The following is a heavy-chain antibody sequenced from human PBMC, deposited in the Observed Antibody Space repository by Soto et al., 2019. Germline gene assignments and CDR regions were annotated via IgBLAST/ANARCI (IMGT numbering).Heavy chain of an antibody. V-gene: IGHV4-39*01. CDR1: GDSISTSSSYY. Sequence: QLQLQESGPGLVKPSETLSLSCTVSGDSISTSSSYYWGWIRQPPGKGLEWIANMYYSGSTYYNPSLKSRVTISLETSKNQVSLKLNSVTAADTAVYYCARIKIVGILTYYMDVWGKGTTVTVSS. D-gene: IGHD3-3*01. CDR3: ARIKIVGILTYYMDV. J-gene: IGHJ6*03. CDR2: MYYSGST.